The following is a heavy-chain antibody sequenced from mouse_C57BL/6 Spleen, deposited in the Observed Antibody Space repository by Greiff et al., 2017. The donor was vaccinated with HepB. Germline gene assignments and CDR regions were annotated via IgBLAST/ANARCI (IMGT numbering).Heavy chain of an antibody. J-gene: IGHJ2*01. CDR2: ISYDGSN. CDR3: ARKDNYYFDY. V-gene: IGHV3-6*01. CDR1: GYSITSGYY. Sequence: ESGPSLVKPSQSLSLTCSVTGYSITSGYYWNWIRQFPGNKLEWMGYISYDGSNNYNPSLKNRISITRDTSKNQFFLKLNSVTTEDTATYYCARKDNYYFDYWGQGTTLTDSS. D-gene: IGHD3-3*01.